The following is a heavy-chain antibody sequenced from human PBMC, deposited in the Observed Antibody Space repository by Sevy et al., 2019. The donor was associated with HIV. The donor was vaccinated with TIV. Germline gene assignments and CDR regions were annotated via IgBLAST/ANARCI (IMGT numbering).Heavy chain of an antibody. D-gene: IGHD1-26*01. Sequence: GGSLRLSCAASGFTFSNYVMTWVRQAPGKGLEWVSTISGGSGDTYYADSVKGRFTISRDNCKNTLYLQMNSLGAEDTAVYYCAKRGAVGPMFFDYWGQGTPVTVSS. CDR2: ISGGSGDT. V-gene: IGHV3-23*01. CDR1: GFTFSNYV. CDR3: AKRGAVGPMFFDY. J-gene: IGHJ4*02.